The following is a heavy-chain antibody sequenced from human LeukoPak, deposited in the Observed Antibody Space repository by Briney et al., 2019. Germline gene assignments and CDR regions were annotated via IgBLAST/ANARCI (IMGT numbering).Heavy chain of an antibody. CDR1: GFTFSNAW. J-gene: IGHJ4*02. CDR3: TTRGVNYDFWSGYYSFDY. V-gene: IGHV3-15*01. Sequence: GGSLRLSCAASGFTFSNAWMSWVRQAPGKGLEWVGLIKSKTDGGTTDYAAPVKGRFTISRHDSKNTMYLQMNSLKTEDTAVYYCTTRGVNYDFWSGYYSFDYWGQGTLVTVSS. D-gene: IGHD3-3*01. CDR2: IKSKTDGGTT.